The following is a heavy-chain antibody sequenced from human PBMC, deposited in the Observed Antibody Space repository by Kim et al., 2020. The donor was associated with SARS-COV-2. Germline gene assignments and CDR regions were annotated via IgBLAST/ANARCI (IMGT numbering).Heavy chain of an antibody. V-gene: IGHV5-51*01. CDR2: IYPGDSDT. CDR1: RYSFTSYW. J-gene: IGHJ5*02. D-gene: IGHD3-10*01. Sequence: GESLKISCKGSRYSFTSYWIGWVRQMPGKGLEWMGIIYPGDSDTRYSPSFQGQVTISADKSISTAYLQWSSLKASDTAMYYCARGPMVRGVIMDSLGWFDPWGQGTLVTVSS. CDR3: ARGPMVRGVIMDSLGWFDP.